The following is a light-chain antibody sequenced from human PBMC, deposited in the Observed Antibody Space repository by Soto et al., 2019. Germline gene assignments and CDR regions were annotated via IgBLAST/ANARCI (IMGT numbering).Light chain of an antibody. CDR1: QSLLYSSNNKTY. Sequence: IVMTQSPDSLAVSLGERATINCRSSQSLLYSSNNKTYLAWYQQRPGHSPKLLISWASNRESGVPDRFRGSGSGAAFTLTITSLQTEDVALYYCQQFWTTPVSFGGGTKVEI. J-gene: IGKJ4*01. V-gene: IGKV4-1*01. CDR3: QQFWTTPVS. CDR2: WAS.